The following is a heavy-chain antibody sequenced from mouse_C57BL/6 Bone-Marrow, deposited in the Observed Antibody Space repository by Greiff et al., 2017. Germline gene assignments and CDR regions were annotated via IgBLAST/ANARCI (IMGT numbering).Heavy chain of an antibody. V-gene: IGHV1-55*01. CDR1: GYTFTSYW. Sequence: QVQLQQPGAELVKPGASVTMSCKASGYTFTSYWITWVKQRPGQGLEWIGDIYPGSGSTNYNEKFKSKATLTVDTSSSTAYMQLSSLTSEDSAVYYCARRCRHRNVYFDYWGQGTTLTVSS. J-gene: IGHJ2*01. D-gene: IGHD2-14*01. CDR2: IYPGSGST. CDR3: ARRCRHRNVYFDY.